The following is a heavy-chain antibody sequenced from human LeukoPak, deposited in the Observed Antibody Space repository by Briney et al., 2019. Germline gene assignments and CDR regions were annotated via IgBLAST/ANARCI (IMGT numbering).Heavy chain of an antibody. CDR2: ISGSGGST. V-gene: IGHV3-23*01. CDR3: AKDKVGAMDFDY. J-gene: IGHJ4*02. D-gene: IGHD1-26*01. CDR1: GFSFNNYG. Sequence: GGSLRLSCAASGFSFNNYGMSWVRQAPGKGLEWVSAISGSGGSTYYADSVKGRFTISRDNSKNTLYLQMNSLRAEDTAVYYCAKDKVGAMDFDYWGQGTLVTVSS.